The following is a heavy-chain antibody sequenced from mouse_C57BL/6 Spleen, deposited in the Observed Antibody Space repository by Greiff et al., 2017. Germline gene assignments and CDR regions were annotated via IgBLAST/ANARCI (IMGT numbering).Heavy chain of an antibody. CDR1: GFSLTSYG. V-gene: IGHV2-3*01. D-gene: IGHD1-1*01. Sequence: VKLMESGPGLVAPSPSLTLTCTASGFSLTSYGVSWVRQPPGKGLEWLGVIWGDGSTNYHSALISSLNISKDNSKSQVFLKLNGLQTDDTATYYCAKPSPIYYGSSYGYFDVWGTGTTVTVSS. CDR3: AKPSPIYYGSSYGYFDV. J-gene: IGHJ1*03. CDR2: IWGDGST.